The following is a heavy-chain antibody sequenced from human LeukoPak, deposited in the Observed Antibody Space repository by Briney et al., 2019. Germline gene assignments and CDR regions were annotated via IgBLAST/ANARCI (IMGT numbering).Heavy chain of an antibody. Sequence: GGSLRLSCAASGFTFSSYAMSWVRQAPGKGLEWVSSISSSSSYIYYADSVKGRFTISRDNAKNSLYLQMNSLRAEDTAVYYCARDPTLTYGMDVWGQGTTVTVSS. V-gene: IGHV3-21*01. CDR1: GFTFSSYA. CDR3: ARDPTLTYGMDV. J-gene: IGHJ6*02. CDR2: ISSSSSYI.